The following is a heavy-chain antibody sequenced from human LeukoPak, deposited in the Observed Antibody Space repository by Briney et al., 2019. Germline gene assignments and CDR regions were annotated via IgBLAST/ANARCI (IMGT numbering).Heavy chain of an antibody. J-gene: IGHJ4*02. CDR1: GYTFTDYY. D-gene: IGHD4-23*01. CDR3: ARRYGSNSVDF. V-gene: IGHV1-2*02. CDR2: INPNSGGT. Sequence: GASVKVSCKASGYTFTDYYIHWVPQAPGQGLEWMGWINPNSGGTNYAQEFQGRVTMTRDTSISTAYMEVSRLRSDDTAIYYCARRYGSNSVDFWGQGTLVTVSS.